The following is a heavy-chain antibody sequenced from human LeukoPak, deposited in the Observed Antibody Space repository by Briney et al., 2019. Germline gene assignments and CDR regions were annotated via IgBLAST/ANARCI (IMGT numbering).Heavy chain of an antibody. Sequence: GGSLRLSCAASGFTFSSYGMHWVRQAPGEGLEWVAVIWYDGSNKYYADSVKGRFTISRDNSKNTLYLQMNSLRAEDTAVYYCARDGYGFDYWGQGTLVTVSS. D-gene: IGHD1-1*01. CDR2: IWYDGSNK. J-gene: IGHJ4*02. CDR1: GFTFSSYG. CDR3: ARDGYGFDY. V-gene: IGHV3-33*01.